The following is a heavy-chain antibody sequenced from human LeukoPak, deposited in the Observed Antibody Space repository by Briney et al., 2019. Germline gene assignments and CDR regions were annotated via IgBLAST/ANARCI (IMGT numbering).Heavy chain of an antibody. J-gene: IGHJ3*02. CDR1: GGSISSCY. D-gene: IGHD3-22*01. Sequence: SETLSLTCTVSGGSISSCYWSWIRQPPGKGLEWIGYIYYSGSTNYNPSLKSRVIISVDTSKNQFSLKLTSVTAADTAVYYCARRPVYDSTGYALDIWGQGTMVTVSS. V-gene: IGHV4-59*08. CDR3: ARRPVYDSTGYALDI. CDR2: IYYSGST.